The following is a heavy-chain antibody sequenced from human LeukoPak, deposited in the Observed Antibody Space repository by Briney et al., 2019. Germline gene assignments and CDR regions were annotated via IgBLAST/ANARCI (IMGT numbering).Heavy chain of an antibody. CDR2: IKEDGSEE. J-gene: IGHJ5*02. CDR1: GFTFSGNW. V-gene: IGHV3-7*01. CDR3: ARALAVTGTGGFDP. Sequence: GGSLRLSCAASGFTFSGNWMSWVRQAPGKGLEWVANIKEDGSEEKYVDSVKGRFTISRDNAKNTLYLQMNSLRAEDTAVYYCARALAVTGTGGFDPWGQGTLVTVSS. D-gene: IGHD6-19*01.